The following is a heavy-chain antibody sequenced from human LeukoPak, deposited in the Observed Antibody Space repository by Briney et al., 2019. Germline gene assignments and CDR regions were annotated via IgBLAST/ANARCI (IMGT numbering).Heavy chain of an antibody. D-gene: IGHD2-15*01. CDR3: ARDLFSCSGGSCYPGVGWFDP. J-gene: IGHJ5*02. Sequence: ASVTVSCKASGYTFTGYYMHWVRQAPGQGLEWMGWINPNSGGTNYAQKFQGRVTITRDTSASTAYMELSSLRSEDTAVYYCARDLFSCSGGSCYPGVGWFDPWGQGTLVTVSS. V-gene: IGHV1-2*02. CDR1: GYTFTGYY. CDR2: INPNSGGT.